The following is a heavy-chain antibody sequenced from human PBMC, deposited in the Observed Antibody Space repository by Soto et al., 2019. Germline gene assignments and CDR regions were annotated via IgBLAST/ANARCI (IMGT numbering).Heavy chain of an antibody. CDR2: ISGSGGST. CDR3: AKGDYYYYGMDV. J-gene: IGHJ6*02. D-gene: IGHD3-16*01. V-gene: IGHV3-23*01. CDR1: GFTFSSYA. Sequence: PGGSLRLSCAASGFTFSSYAMSWVRQAPGKGLEWVSAISGSGGSTYYADSVKGRFTISRDNSENTLYLQMNSLRAEDTAVYYCAKGDYYYYGMDVWGQGTTVTVSS.